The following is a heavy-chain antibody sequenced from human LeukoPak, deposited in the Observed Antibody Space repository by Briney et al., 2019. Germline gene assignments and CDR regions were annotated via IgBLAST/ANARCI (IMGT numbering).Heavy chain of an antibody. D-gene: IGHD6-13*01. CDR2: ISSSSTI. CDR3: ANSIAADDWYFDL. CDR1: GFTFSSYS. Sequence: GGSLRLSCAASGFTFSSYSMNWVRQAPGKGLEWVSYISSSSTIYYADSVKGRFTISRDNAKNSLYLQMNSLRAEDTAVYYCANSIAADDWYFDLWGRGTLVTVSS. V-gene: IGHV3-48*01. J-gene: IGHJ2*01.